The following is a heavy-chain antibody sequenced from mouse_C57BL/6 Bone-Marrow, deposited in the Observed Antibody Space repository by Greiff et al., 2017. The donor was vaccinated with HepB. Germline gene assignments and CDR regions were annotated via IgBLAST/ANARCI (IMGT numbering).Heavy chain of an antibody. CDR3: VRQRGYDRAWFAY. J-gene: IGHJ3*01. Sequence: EVMLVESGGGLVQPKGSLKLSCAASGFSFNTYAMNWVRQAPGKGLEWVARIRSKSNNYATYYADSVKDRFTISRDDSESMLYLQMNNLKTEDTAMYYCVRQRGYDRAWFAYWGQGTLVTVSA. V-gene: IGHV10-1*01. CDR2: IRSKSNNYAT. CDR1: GFSFNTYA. D-gene: IGHD2-2*01.